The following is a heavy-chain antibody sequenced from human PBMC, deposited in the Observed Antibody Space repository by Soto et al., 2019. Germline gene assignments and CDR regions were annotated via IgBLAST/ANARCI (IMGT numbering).Heavy chain of an antibody. CDR3: AKSMVVTANGMDV. V-gene: IGHV3-9*01. Sequence: EVQLVESGGGLVQPGRSLRLSCAASGFRFDDYGMHWVRQVPGTGLEGVSGISYYSGSIGYADSVKGRFTISRDNAKNDLYLHMNSLIAEDTALYYCAKSMVVTANGMDVWGQGTTVTVSS. CDR1: GFRFDDYG. D-gene: IGHD2-21*02. J-gene: IGHJ6*02. CDR2: ISYYSGSI.